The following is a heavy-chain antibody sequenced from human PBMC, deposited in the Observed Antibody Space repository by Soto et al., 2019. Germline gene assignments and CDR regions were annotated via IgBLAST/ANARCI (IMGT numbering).Heavy chain of an antibody. CDR3: AKYREEGYTFCYGLDV. J-gene: IGHJ6*02. CDR2: IYTSTST. Sequence: QVQLQESGPGLVKPSDTLSLTCTVSGASVNTYSWTWIRQPAGKGLEWIGRIYTSTSTNYSPSLKGRVTLSVDTSNDQVSLKLTSVTAANTAIYYCAKYREEGYTFCYGLDVSGQGATVTAS. D-gene: IGHD5-12*01. V-gene: IGHV4-4*07. CDR1: GASVNTYS.